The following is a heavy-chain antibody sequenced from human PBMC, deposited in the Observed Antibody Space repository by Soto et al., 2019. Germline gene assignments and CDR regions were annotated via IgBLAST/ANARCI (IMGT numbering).Heavy chain of an antibody. J-gene: IGHJ4*02. CDR2: IIPILGIA. CDR1: GGTFSSYT. D-gene: IGHD1-26*01. V-gene: IGHV1-69*02. Sequence: QVQLVQSGAEVKKPGSSVKVSCKASGGTFSSYTISWVRQAPGQGLEWRGRIIPILGIANYAKKFQGRVTITADKSTSTAYMELSSLRSEDTDVYYCLIVGATRVDYWGQGPLVTVSS. CDR3: LIVGATRVDY.